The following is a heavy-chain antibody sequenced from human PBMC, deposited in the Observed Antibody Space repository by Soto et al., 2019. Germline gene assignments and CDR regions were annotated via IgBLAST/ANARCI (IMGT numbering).Heavy chain of an antibody. CDR1: GLTFTNHA. CDR3: ARGASSAYPHEGFDI. J-gene: IGHJ3*02. Sequence: QVQLVESGGGVVQPGRSLRLSCAASGLTFTNHAMHWVRQAPGRGLEWVAVISYDGSSEYYADSVKGRVTFSRDNSKNTLFLQMNSLSPDDTAVYYCARGASSAYPHEGFDIWGQGTMVIVSS. V-gene: IGHV3-30-3*01. D-gene: IGHD3-22*01. CDR2: ISYDGSSE.